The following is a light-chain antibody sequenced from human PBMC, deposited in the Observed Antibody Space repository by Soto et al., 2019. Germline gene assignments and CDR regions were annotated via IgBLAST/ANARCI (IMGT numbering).Light chain of an antibody. CDR3: QQYNNWWT. CDR1: QSVSSS. CDR2: GAS. J-gene: IGKJ1*01. V-gene: IGKV3-15*01. Sequence: EIVMTQSPATLSVSPGERVTLSCRASQSVSSSLAWYQQKPGQAHRLLIYGASTRAIGIPARFSGSGSETEFTITISSLQSEDFAVYYCQQYNNWWTFGQGTKVEIK.